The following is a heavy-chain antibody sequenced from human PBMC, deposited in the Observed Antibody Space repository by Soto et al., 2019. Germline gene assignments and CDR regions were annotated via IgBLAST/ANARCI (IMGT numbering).Heavy chain of an antibody. D-gene: IGHD5-12*01. V-gene: IGHV5-51*01. CDR1: GYNFNTYW. CDR3: ATSTVSYVDIVSSTTRGYFDH. CDR2: IYPGDSDT. J-gene: IGHJ4*02. Sequence: RESLKISCEGSGYNFNTYWIGWVRQMPGKGLEWMALIYPGDSDTRYSPSFEGQVTLSVDRSISTAYLQWSSLKASDTAIYYCATSTVSYVDIVSSTTRGYFDHWGQGTLVTVSS.